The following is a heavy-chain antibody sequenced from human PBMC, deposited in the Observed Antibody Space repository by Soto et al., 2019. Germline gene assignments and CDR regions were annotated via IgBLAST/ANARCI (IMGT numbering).Heavy chain of an antibody. V-gene: IGHV1-2*02. Sequence: ASVKVSCKASGCTFTGYYMHWVRQAPGQGLEWMGWINPNSGGTNYAQKFQGRVTMTRDTSISTAYMELSRLRSDDTAVYYCARDLGRVAAPRYYFDYWGQGTLVTVSS. CDR3: ARDLGRVAAPRYYFDY. D-gene: IGHD2-15*01. CDR1: GCTFTGYY. CDR2: INPNSGGT. J-gene: IGHJ4*02.